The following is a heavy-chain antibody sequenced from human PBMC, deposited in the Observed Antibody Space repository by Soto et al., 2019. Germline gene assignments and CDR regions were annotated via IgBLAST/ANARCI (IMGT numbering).Heavy chain of an antibody. Sequence: GGSLRLSCAASGFTFSTYAMSWVRQAPGKGLEWVSGISASGGSTYYADSVKGRFTISRDKSRNTLYLQMTSLRVDDTAVYYCAKDNGPAAMYYYYGMDVWGQGTTVTVSS. CDR2: ISASGGST. CDR3: AKDNGPAAMYYYYGMDV. CDR1: GFTFSTYA. D-gene: IGHD2-2*01. V-gene: IGHV3-23*01. J-gene: IGHJ6*02.